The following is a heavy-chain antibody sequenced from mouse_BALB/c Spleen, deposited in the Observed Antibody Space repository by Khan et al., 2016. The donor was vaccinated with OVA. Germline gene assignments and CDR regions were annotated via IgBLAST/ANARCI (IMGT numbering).Heavy chain of an antibody. CDR1: GYTFTAYD. Sequence: VQLQESGPELVKPGTLVKISCKASGYTFTAYDINWVQQRPGQGLEWIGWIYPGDGSTKYNENFKGKATLTAEESSNTAYMQPSSLTSENAAVYFCAREGLRGVDMDYWGQGTSVSVSS. V-gene: IGHV1S56*01. J-gene: IGHJ4*01. D-gene: IGHD2-4*01. CDR3: AREGLRGVDMDY. CDR2: IYPGDGST.